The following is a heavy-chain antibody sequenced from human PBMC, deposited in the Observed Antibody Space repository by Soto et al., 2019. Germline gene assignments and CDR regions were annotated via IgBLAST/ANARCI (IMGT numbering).Heavy chain of an antibody. Sequence: SSETLSLTCSVSGVSVSDYHWTWIRLTPKKELEWIGFIHYNGRTNSSPSLKSRVTISVDMSKNHVSLKLSSVTAADTAVYYCASSWEGRRVYYFDYWGQGTLVTVSS. CDR3: ASSWEGRRVYYFDY. CDR1: GVSVSDYH. D-gene: IGHD1-26*01. CDR2: IHYNGRT. J-gene: IGHJ4*02. V-gene: IGHV4-59*02.